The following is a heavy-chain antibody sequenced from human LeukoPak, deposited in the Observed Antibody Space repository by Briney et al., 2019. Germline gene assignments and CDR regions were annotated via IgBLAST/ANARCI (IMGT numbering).Heavy chain of an antibody. CDR3: GREVSSTGGRGYGDY. J-gene: IGHJ4*02. D-gene: IGHD6-13*01. CDR1: GFTFSSYS. CDR2: ISSSSSTI. V-gene: IGHV3-48*04. Sequence: GGSLRLSCAASGFTFSSYSMNWVRQAPGKGLEWVSYISSSSSTIYYADSVKGRFTISRDNAKNSLYLQMNSLRAEDTAVYYWGREVSSTGGRGYGDYGGQGTLVTVSS.